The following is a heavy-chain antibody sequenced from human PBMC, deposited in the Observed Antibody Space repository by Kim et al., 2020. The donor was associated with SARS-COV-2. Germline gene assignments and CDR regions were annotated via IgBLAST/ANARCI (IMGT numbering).Heavy chain of an antibody. V-gene: IGHV3-74*01. CDR2: INGDGTTT. CDR1: GFTFINYW. CDR3: ARRCYDSSGYYYFDY. J-gene: IGHJ4*02. D-gene: IGHD3-22*01. Sequence: GGSLRLSCAGSGFTFINYWMHWVRQVPGKGLVWVSLINGDGTTTSYADSVKGRFTISRDNAKNTLYLQMNSLRAEDTALYYCARRCYDSSGYYYFDYWGQGTLVTVSS.